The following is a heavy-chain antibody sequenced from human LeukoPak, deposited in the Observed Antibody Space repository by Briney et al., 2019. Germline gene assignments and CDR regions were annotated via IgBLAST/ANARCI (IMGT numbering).Heavy chain of an antibody. CDR1: GFIFSSYW. Sequence: GGSPRLSCAASGFIFSSYWMSWVRQAPGKGLEWVANIKQDGSEKDYVDSVKGRFTISRDNAQSSLYLQMNRLRAEDTAVYYCAGDNRDVTDAFDIWGQGTLVTVSS. D-gene: IGHD3-10*01. J-gene: IGHJ3*02. V-gene: IGHV3-7*04. CDR2: IKQDGSEK. CDR3: AGDNRDVTDAFDI.